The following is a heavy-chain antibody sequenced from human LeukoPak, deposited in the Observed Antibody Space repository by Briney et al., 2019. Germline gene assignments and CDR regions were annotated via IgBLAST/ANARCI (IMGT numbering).Heavy chain of an antibody. CDR2: INPYGDDT. J-gene: IGHJ4*02. CDR3: ARYASGWPLYYFDY. V-gene: IGHV1-46*01. Sequence: ASVKVSCTASGYTFTNYYMPWVRQAPGQGLEWMGMINPYGDDTNYAQKFKGRVTMTRDTSTRTVYMELSSLRSGDTAVYYCARYASGWPLYYFDYWGRGTLVTVSS. CDR1: GYTFTNYY. D-gene: IGHD6-19*01.